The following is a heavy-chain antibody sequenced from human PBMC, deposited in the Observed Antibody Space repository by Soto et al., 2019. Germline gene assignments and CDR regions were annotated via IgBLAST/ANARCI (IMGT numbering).Heavy chain of an antibody. CDR1: GGSISSGGYY. J-gene: IGHJ4*02. CDR3: ARMGSLMTTVTTIDY. CDR2: IYYSGST. Sequence: QVQLQESGPGLVKPSQTLSLTCTVSGGSISSGGYYWSWIRQHPGKGLEWIGYIYYSGSTYYTPSLKSRVTISVDTSKNQFSLKLSSATAADTAVYYCARMGSLMTTVTTIDYWGQGTLVTVSS. D-gene: IGHD4-17*01. V-gene: IGHV4-31*03.